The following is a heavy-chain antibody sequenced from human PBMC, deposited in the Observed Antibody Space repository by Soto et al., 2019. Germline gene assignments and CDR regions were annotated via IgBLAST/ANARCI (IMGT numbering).Heavy chain of an antibody. D-gene: IGHD5-18*01. J-gene: IGHJ4*02. CDR3: ARESGGYTFGPNFDY. CDR2: IDAGNGNT. Sequence: GASVKVSCKASEYTFTAYAVHWVRQAPGQRLDWMGRIDAGNGNTKYSQKFQGRVVITRDTSASTVYMEMSSLRPEDTAVFYCARESGGYTFGPNFDYWGQGTLVTVSS. CDR1: EYTFTAYA. V-gene: IGHV1-3*01.